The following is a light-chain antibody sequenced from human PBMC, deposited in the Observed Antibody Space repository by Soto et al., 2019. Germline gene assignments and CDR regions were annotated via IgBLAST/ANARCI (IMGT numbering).Light chain of an antibody. V-gene: IGLV2-23*01. J-gene: IGLJ1*01. CDR1: SSDVGSYNL. CDR2: EGS. Sequence: QSALTQPASVSGSPGQSITISCTGTSSDVGSYNLVSWYQQHPGKAPKLMIYEGSKRPSGVSNRFSGSKSGNTASLTISGLQAEDEADYYCGSDAGSSSYVFGTGTKVTVL. CDR3: GSDAGSSSYV.